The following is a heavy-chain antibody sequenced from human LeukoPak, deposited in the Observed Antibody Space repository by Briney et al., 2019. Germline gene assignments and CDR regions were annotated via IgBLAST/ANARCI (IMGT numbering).Heavy chain of an antibody. J-gene: IGHJ4*02. CDR2: IIPILGIA. D-gene: IGHD5-18*01. CDR3: ARGTPGYSYCYSD. CDR1: GGTFSSYA. V-gene: IGHV1-69*04. Sequence: SVKVSCKASGGTFSSYAISWVRQAPGQGLEWMGRIIPILGIANYAQKFQGRVTITADKSTSTAYMELSSLRSEDTAVYYCARGTPGYSYCYSDWGQGTLVTVSS.